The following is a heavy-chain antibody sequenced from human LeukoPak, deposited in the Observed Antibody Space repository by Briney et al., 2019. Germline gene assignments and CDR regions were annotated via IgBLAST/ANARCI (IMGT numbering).Heavy chain of an antibody. J-gene: IGHJ4*02. Sequence: PGGSLTLSCAASGFTFSSYEMNWLRQAPGKGLEWVSYISSSSSYIYYADSVKGRFTISRDNAKNSLYLQMNSLRAEDTAVYYCARAAARVDYWGQGTLVTVSS. CDR1: GFTFSSYE. V-gene: IGHV3-21*05. CDR2: ISSSSSYI. CDR3: ARAAARVDY. D-gene: IGHD6-13*01.